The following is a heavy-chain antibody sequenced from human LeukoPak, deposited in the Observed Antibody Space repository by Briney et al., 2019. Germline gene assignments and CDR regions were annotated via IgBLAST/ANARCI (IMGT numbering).Heavy chain of an antibody. D-gene: IGHD3-10*01. J-gene: IGHJ6*02. CDR2: IYSGGST. CDR1: GFTVSSNY. V-gene: IGHV3-53*01. CDR3: ARENRITMVRGVIIFPNYYYYGMDV. Sequence: GGSLRLSCAASGFTVSSNYMSWVCQAPGKGLEWVSVIYSGGSTYYADSVKGRFTISRDNSKNTLYLQMNSLRAEDTAVYYCARENRITMVRGVIIFPNYYYYGMDVWGQGTTVTVSS.